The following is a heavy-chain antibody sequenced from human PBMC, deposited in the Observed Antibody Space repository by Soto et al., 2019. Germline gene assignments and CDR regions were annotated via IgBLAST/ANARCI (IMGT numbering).Heavy chain of an antibody. CDR1: GFTFSSYA. CDR3: AIPVGSSAFDI. J-gene: IGHJ3*02. D-gene: IGHD1-26*01. Sequence: QVQLVESGGGVVQPGRSLRLSCAASGFTFSSYAMHWVRQAPGKGLEWVAVISYDGSNKYYADSVKGRFTISRDNSKNTLYLQMNSLRAEDTAVYYCAIPVGSSAFDIWGQGTMVNGSS. CDR2: ISYDGSNK. V-gene: IGHV3-30-3*01.